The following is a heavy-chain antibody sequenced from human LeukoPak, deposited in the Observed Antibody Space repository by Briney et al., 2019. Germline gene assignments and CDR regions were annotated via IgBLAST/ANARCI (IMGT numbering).Heavy chain of an antibody. Sequence: SETLSLTCTVSGGSISSSSYYWGWIRQPPGRGLEWIGSIYYSGSTYYNPSLKSRVTISVDTSKNQFPLKLSSVTAADTAVYYCARHYRYGTPGWGQGTLVTVSS. CDR1: GGSISSSSYY. J-gene: IGHJ4*02. V-gene: IGHV4-39*01. D-gene: IGHD4-17*01. CDR3: ARHYRYGTPG. CDR2: IYYSGST.